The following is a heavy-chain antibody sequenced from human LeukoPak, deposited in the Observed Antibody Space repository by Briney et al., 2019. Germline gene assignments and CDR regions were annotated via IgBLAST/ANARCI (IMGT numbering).Heavy chain of an antibody. Sequence: GGSLRLSCAASGFTFSTYSMNWVRQAPGKGLQWVSSISSSSSYIYYADSVKGRFTISRDNAKNSLYLQMNSLRAEDTAVYYCASPDQTIVARNYYYYFMDVWGKGTTVTVSS. J-gene: IGHJ6*03. CDR3: ASPDQTIVARNYYYYFMDV. D-gene: IGHD6-6*01. CDR2: ISSSSSYI. V-gene: IGHV3-21*01. CDR1: GFTFSTYS.